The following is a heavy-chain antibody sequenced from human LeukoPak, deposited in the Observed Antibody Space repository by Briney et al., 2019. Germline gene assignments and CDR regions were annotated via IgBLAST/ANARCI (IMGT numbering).Heavy chain of an antibody. CDR3: ARGDPHADL. J-gene: IGHJ5*02. CDR2: ITISGHTK. CDR1: GFDLNTYE. Sequence: GGSLRVSCAASGFDLNTYEMNWVRQAPGKGLEWIADITISGHTKNYADSVKGRFTISRDNAGTSLYLQMNSLRVEDTGVYYCARGDPHADLWGQGT. V-gene: IGHV3-48*03.